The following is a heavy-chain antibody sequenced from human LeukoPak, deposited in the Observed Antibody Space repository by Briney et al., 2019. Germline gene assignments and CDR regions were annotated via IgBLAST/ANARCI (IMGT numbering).Heavy chain of an antibody. Sequence: GASVKASCKASGGTFSSYAISWVRQAPGQGLEWMGGIIPIFGTANYAQKFQGRVTITAGKSTSTAYKQLSSLRSDDTAVYYCARVVAVAGTVAFDIWGQGTMVTVSS. CDR2: IIPIFGTA. CDR1: GGTFSSYA. D-gene: IGHD6-19*01. J-gene: IGHJ3*02. V-gene: IGHV1-69*06. CDR3: ARVVAVAGTVAFDI.